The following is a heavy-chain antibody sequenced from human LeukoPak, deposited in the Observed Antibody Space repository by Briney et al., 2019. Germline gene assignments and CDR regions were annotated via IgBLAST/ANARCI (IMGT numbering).Heavy chain of an antibody. CDR3: AGGLWYASGSDY. J-gene: IGHJ4*02. V-gene: IGHV3-9*01. D-gene: IGHD3-10*01. CDR2: ISWNSGSI. Sequence: PGGSLRLSCAASGFTFDDYAMHWVRQAPGKGLEWVSGISWNSGSIGYADSVKGRFTISRDNAKNFLYLQMNSLRAEDTAVYYCAGGLWYASGSDYWGQGTLVTVSS. CDR1: GFTFDDYA.